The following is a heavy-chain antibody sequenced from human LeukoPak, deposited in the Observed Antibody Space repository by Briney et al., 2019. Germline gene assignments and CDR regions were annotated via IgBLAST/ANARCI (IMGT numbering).Heavy chain of an antibody. CDR2: ISSSSSYI. Sequence: GGSLRLSCAASGFTFSSYSMNWVRQAPGKGLEWVSSISSSSSYIYYADSVKGRFTISRDKAKNSLYLQMNSLRAEDTAVYYCARFWGYGNWYFDYWGQGTLVTVSS. J-gene: IGHJ4*02. D-gene: IGHD3-16*01. CDR3: ARFWGYGNWYFDY. V-gene: IGHV3-21*01. CDR1: GFTFSSYS.